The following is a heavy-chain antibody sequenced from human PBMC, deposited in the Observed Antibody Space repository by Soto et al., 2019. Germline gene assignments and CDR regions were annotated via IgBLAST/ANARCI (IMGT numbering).Heavy chain of an antibody. CDR2: MSHDGSHK. Sequence: QVQLVESGGGVVQAGGSLGLSCTASGFTFSTYGMHWVRQAPGKGPEWVAVMSHDGSHKAFLDSVKGRFIISRDNSKNPRYLQMNSLRPDDTAVYYCATLPRSGWDHYYYGMDVWGQGTTVIVSS. CDR1: GFTFSTYG. V-gene: IGHV3-30*03. J-gene: IGHJ6*02. CDR3: ATLPRSGWDHYYYGMDV. D-gene: IGHD6-19*01.